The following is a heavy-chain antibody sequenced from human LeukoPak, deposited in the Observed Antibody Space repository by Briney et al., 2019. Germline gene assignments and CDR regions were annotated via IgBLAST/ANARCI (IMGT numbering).Heavy chain of an antibody. CDR1: GFTFSDYW. V-gene: IGHV3-21*01. D-gene: IGHD3-16*01. CDR2: ISSSSSYI. CDR3: ARLGDGGAWSD. J-gene: IGHJ4*02. Sequence: GGSLRLSCAASGFTFSDYWMSWVRQAPGKGLEWLSSISSSSSYIYYADSVKGRFTISRDNAKNSLYLQMNSLRAEDTAVYYCARLGDGGAWSDWGQGTLVTVSS.